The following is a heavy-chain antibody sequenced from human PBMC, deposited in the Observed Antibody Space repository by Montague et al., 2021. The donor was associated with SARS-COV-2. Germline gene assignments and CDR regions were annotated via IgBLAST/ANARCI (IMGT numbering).Heavy chain of an antibody. D-gene: IGHD2-2*03. Sequence: VSPGASLSSDSLSWHWIRQSPSRGLEWLASTYYRSKWYNDSAPSVSGRATVKPDTSRNQFSLHLDSVTPEDTALYFCVRKMDSSFDVWGKGTMVIVSS. CDR1: GASLSSDSLS. CDR3: VRKMDSSFDV. V-gene: IGHV6-1*01. CDR2: TYYRSKWYN. J-gene: IGHJ3*01.